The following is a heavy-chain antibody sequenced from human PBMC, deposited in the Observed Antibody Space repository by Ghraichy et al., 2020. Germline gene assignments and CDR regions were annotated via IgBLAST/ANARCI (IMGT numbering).Heavy chain of an antibody. J-gene: IGHJ6*02. D-gene: IGHD3-3*01. CDR2: ISAYNGNT. CDR3: AREYSYYDFWSGYSPQSAYGMDV. CDR1: GYTFTSYG. Sequence: ASVKVSCKASGYTFTSYGISWVRQAPGQGLEWMGWISAYNGNTNYAQKLQGRVTMTTDTSTSTAYMELRSLRSDDTAVYYCAREYSYYDFWSGYSPQSAYGMDVWGQGTTVTVSS. V-gene: IGHV1-18*01.